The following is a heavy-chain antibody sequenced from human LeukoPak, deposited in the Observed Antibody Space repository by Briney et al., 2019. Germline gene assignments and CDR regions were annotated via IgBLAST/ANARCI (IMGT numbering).Heavy chain of an antibody. CDR2: ISSSSSYI. Sequence: PGGSLRLSCAASGFTFSSYSMNWVRQAPGKGLEWVSSISSSSSYIYYADSVKGRFTISRDNAKNSLYLQMNSLRAEDTAVYFCARARVRAVIITTSECFDYWGQGTLVTVSS. J-gene: IGHJ4*02. CDR1: GFTFSSYS. V-gene: IGHV3-21*01. CDR3: ARARVRAVIITTSECFDY. D-gene: IGHD3-10*01.